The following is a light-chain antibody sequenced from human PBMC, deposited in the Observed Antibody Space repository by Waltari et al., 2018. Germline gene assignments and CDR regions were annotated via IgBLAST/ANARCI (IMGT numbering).Light chain of an antibody. J-gene: IGLJ3*02. CDR2: EVT. Sequence: QSALTQPASVSGSPGQSITIPCTGRSRDVGSYNIVSWYQQHPGKAPKLMIYEVTKRPLAVSDRFSGSKSGNTASLTISGLQAEDEADYYCCAYEGSDSWVFGGGTKLTVL. CDR1: SRDVGSYNI. CDR3: CAYEGSDSWV. V-gene: IGLV2-23*02.